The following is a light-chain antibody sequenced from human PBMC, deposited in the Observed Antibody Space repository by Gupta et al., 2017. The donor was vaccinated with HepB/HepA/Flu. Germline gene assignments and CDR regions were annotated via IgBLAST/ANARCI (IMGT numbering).Light chain of an antibody. CDR2: WAS. J-gene: IGKJ1*01. CDR1: QTVLYSSDNKDY. Sequence: DIVMXXSPESXTMSLGXRATINCKSSQTVLYSSDNKDYLAWYQQKPGQPPKLLIYWASTRHSGVPDRFSGSGSGTDFTLTISSLQAEDVAVYYCQQYYTVPRTFGRGTKVEVK. V-gene: IGKV4-1*01. CDR3: QQYYTVPRT.